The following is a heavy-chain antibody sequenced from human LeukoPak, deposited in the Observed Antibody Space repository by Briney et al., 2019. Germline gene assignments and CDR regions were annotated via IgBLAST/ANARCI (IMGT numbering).Heavy chain of an antibody. CDR3: AKDRGADYFDY. V-gene: IGHV3-30*02. CDR2: IRYDGTKK. CDR1: GFTFSIYS. J-gene: IGHJ4*02. Sequence: PGGSLRLSCAASGFTFSIYSIHWVRQAPGKGLEWVAFIRYDGTKKSYADSVKGRFTISRYNSKNTLYLQMNSLRAEDTAVYYCAKDRGADYFDYWGQGTLVTVSS.